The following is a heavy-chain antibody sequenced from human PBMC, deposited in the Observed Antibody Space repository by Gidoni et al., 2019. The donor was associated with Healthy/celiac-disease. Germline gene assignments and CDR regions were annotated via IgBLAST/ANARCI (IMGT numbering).Heavy chain of an antibody. CDR2: IIPIFGTA. Sequence: GGTFSSYAISWVRQAPGQGLEWMGGIIPIFGTANYAQKFQGRVTITADESTSTAYMELSSLRSEDTAVYYCARGAAYNWNDSNDYWGQGTLVTVSS. CDR3: ARGAAYNWNDSNDY. V-gene: IGHV1-69*01. J-gene: IGHJ4*02. CDR1: GGTFSSYA. D-gene: IGHD1-1*01.